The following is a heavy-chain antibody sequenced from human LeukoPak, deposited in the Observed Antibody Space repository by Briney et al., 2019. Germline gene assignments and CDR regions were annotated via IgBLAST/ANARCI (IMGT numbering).Heavy chain of an antibody. J-gene: IGHJ6*02. CDR1: GYTFTSYD. V-gene: IGHV1-8*01. CDR2: MNPNSGNT. Sequence: ASVKVSCKASGYTFTSYDINWVRQATGQGLEWMGWMNPNSGNTGYAQKFQGRVTMTRNTSISTAYMELSSLRSEDTAVYYCAREYYDSNCMDVWGQGTTVTVSS. D-gene: IGHD3-22*01. CDR3: AREYYDSNCMDV.